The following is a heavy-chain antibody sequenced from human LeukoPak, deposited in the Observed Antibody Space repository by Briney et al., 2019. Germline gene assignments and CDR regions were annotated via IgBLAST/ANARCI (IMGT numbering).Heavy chain of an antibody. CDR1: GGSISSSRYY. Sequence: SETLSLTCTVSGGSISSSRYYWGWIRQPPGKGLEWIGSMYYSGSTYYNPSLKSRVTISVDTSKNQFSLKLSSVTAADTAVYYCARSVATTYAGYYYYYMDVWGKGTTVTVSS. J-gene: IGHJ6*03. CDR2: MYYSGST. CDR3: ARSVATTYAGYYYYYMDV. D-gene: IGHD5-12*01. V-gene: IGHV4-39*07.